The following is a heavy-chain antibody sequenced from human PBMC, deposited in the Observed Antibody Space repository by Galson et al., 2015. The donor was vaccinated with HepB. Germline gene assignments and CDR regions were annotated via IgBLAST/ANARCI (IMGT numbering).Heavy chain of an antibody. CDR1: GDSVSGNIVS. V-gene: IGHV6-1*01. CDR2: TYFRSKWYY. Sequence: CAISGDSVSGNIVSWNWIRQSPSRGLEWLGRTYFRSKWYYDYAVSVKSRITINPDTSENQFSLQLHSVTPEDTAVYYCAGAGYCRSTYCFFAYWGLGTLVTVSS. D-gene: IGHD2-2*01. CDR3: AGAGYCRSTYCFFAY. J-gene: IGHJ4*02.